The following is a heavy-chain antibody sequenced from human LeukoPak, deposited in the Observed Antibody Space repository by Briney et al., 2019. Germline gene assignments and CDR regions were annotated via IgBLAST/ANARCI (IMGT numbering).Heavy chain of an antibody. CDR3: AKDGALYPSFFDF. CDR2: VSGSGGHT. J-gene: IGHJ4*02. V-gene: IGHV3-23*01. CDR1: GFTFSGYA. D-gene: IGHD3-16*01. Sequence: GGSLRLSCAASGFTFSGYAMTWVRQAPGKGLEWVSAVSGSGGHTYYVDSVKGRFTVSRDSSKNTLYLQMNSLRAEDTAVYYCAKDGALYPSFFDFWGRGILVTVSS.